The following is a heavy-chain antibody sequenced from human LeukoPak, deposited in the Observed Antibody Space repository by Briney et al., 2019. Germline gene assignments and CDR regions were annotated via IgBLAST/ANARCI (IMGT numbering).Heavy chain of an antibody. V-gene: IGHV5-51*01. J-gene: IGHJ5*02. Sequence: GGSLKISCKGSGSRFTSYWIGWVRQVPGKGLEWMGIIYPGDSDNRYSPFFQGQVTISADKSISTAYLQWSSLKASDTAMYYCARAGSGWYNWFDPWGQGTLVTVSS. D-gene: IGHD6-19*01. CDR1: GSRFTSYW. CDR3: ARAGSGWYNWFDP. CDR2: IYPGDSDN.